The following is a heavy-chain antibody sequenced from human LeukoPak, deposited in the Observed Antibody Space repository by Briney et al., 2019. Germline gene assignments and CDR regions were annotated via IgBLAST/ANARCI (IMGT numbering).Heavy chain of an antibody. V-gene: IGHV4-39*07. CDR1: GGSISSSSYY. Sequence: SETLSLTCTVSGGSISSSSYYWGWIRQPPGKGLEWIGSIYYSGSTYYNPSLKSRVTMSVDTSKNQFSLKVSSVTAADTAVYYCARVYDSGSQAYFYYMDVWGKGTTVTISS. CDR2: IYYSGST. CDR3: ARVYDSGSQAYFYYMDV. D-gene: IGHD3-10*01. J-gene: IGHJ6*03.